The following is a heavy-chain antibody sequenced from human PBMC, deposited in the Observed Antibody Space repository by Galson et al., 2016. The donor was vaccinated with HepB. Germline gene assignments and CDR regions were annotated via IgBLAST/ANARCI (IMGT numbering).Heavy chain of an antibody. CDR1: GFTFSRYA. Sequence: LRLSCAASGFTFSRYAMSWVRQAPGKGLEWVAIISYDGSNKYYADSVKGRFTISRDNSKNTLFLQMNSLRAEDTAVYYCAKDGGFWSGYLDSWGQGALVSVSS. CDR3: AKDGGFWSGYLDS. J-gene: IGHJ4*02. CDR2: ISYDGSNK. D-gene: IGHD3-3*01. V-gene: IGHV3-30*04.